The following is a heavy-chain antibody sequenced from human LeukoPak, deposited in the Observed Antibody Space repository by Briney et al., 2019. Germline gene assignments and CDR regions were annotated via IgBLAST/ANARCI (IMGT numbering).Heavy chain of an antibody. D-gene: IGHD2-15*01. Sequence: SDTLSLICTVSGRSIRSYHWSWIRQPAGKGLEWIGCSYTSGSTNYNPSIKSRVTMSVDTSKNQLSLKLSSVAAADTAVYYCARDVEARSPGGYYYHHMDVWGKGTTVTVSS. V-gene: IGHV4-4*07. CDR3: ARDVEARSPGGYYYHHMDV. CDR1: GRSIRSYH. J-gene: IGHJ6*03. CDR2: SYTSGST.